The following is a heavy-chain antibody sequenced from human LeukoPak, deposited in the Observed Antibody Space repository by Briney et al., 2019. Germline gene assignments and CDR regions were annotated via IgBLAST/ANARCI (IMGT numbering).Heavy chain of an antibody. Sequence: GGSLRLSCAASGFTFSTYWMSWVRQAPRKGLEWVSNIKEDGRQKYYVDSVKSRFTISRDNAKNSQYLQMNSLRAEDTAVYYCARLPLTARRHFDYWGQGTLVTVSS. J-gene: IGHJ4*02. D-gene: IGHD5-18*01. CDR2: IKEDGRQK. CDR3: ARLPLTARRHFDY. V-gene: IGHV3-7*05. CDR1: GFTFSTYW.